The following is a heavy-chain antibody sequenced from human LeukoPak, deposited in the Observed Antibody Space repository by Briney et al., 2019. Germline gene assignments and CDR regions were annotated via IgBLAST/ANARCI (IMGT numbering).Heavy chain of an antibody. D-gene: IGHD6-19*01. CDR1: GYTFTSYG. J-gene: IGHJ4*02. CDR2: ISAYNGNT. CDR3: ARVDFSRYSSGWYFDY. V-gene: IGHV1-18*01. Sequence: ASVKVSCKASGYTFTSYGISRVRQAPGQGLEWMGWISAYNGNTNYAQKLQGRVTMTTDTSTSTAYMELRSLRSDDTAVYYCARVDFSRYSSGWYFDYWGQGTLVTVSS.